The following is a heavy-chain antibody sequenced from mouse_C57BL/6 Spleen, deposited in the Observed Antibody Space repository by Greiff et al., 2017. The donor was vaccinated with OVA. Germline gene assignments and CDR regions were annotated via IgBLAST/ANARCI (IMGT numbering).Heavy chain of an antibody. Sequence: QVQLQQPGAELVKPGASVKLSCKASGYTFTSYWMQWVKQRPGQGLEWIGEIDPSDSYTNYNQKFKGKAILTVDTSSSTAYMQLSSLTSADSAASCCARRRDYFDYWGQGTTLTVSS. CDR2: IDPSDSYT. CDR1: GYTFTSYW. CDR3: ARRRDYFDY. J-gene: IGHJ2*01. V-gene: IGHV1-50*01.